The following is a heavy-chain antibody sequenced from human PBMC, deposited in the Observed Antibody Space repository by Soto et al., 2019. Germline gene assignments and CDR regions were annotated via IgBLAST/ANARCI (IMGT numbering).Heavy chain of an antibody. Sequence: GGSLRLSCAASGFTFSSYSMNWVRQAPGKGLEWVSYISSSSSTIYYADSVKGRFTISRDNAKNSLYLQMNSLRAEDTAVYYCARMAGDRRFDYWGQGTLVTVSS. J-gene: IGHJ4*02. V-gene: IGHV3-48*01. CDR2: ISSSSSTI. CDR1: GFTFSSYS. CDR3: ARMAGDRRFDY. D-gene: IGHD4-17*01.